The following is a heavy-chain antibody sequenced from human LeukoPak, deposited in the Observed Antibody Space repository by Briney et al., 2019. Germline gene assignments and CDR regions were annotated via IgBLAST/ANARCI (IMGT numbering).Heavy chain of an antibody. V-gene: IGHV1-2*02. Sequence: ASVKVSCKASGYTFTGYYMHRVRQAPGQGLEWMGWINPNSGGTNYAQKFQGRVTMTRDTSISTAYMELSRLRSDDTAVYYCARGKAWSLTSTFDYWGRGTLVTVSS. CDR1: GYTFTGYY. J-gene: IGHJ4*02. D-gene: IGHD2-21*02. CDR2: INPNSGGT. CDR3: ARGKAWSLTSTFDY.